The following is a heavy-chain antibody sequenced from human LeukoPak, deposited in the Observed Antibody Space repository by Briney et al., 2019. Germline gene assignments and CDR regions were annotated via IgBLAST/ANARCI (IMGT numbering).Heavy chain of an antibody. CDR3: ARGRGDGYWEDDAFDI. CDR1: GGSISSGSYY. J-gene: IGHJ3*02. V-gene: IGHV4-61*02. Sequence: PSQTLSLTCTVSGGSISSGSYYWSWIRQPAGKGLEWIGRIYTSGGTNYNPSLKSRVTISVDTSKNQFSLKLSAVTAAVTAVYYCARGRGDGYWEDDAFDIWGQGTLVTVSS. CDR2: IYTSGGT. D-gene: IGHD5-24*01.